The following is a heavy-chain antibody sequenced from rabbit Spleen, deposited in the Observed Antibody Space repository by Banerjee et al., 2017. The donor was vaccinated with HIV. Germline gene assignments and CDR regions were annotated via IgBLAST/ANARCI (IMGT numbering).Heavy chain of an antibody. J-gene: IGHJ4*01. V-gene: IGHV1S45*01. Sequence: QEQLEESGGDLVKPEGSLTLTCTASGFSFSGSYWICWVRQAPGKGLEWIACIYSSSGSTYYASWAKGRFTISKTSSTTVTLQMTSLTAADTATYFCARDFISITYNLWGPGTLVTVS. CDR3: ARDFISITYNL. CDR2: IYSSSGST. D-gene: IGHD1-1*01. CDR1: GFSFSGSYW.